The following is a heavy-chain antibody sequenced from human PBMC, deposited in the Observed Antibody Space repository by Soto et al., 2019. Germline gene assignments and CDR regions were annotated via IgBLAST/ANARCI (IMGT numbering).Heavy chain of an antibody. D-gene: IGHD3-16*02. V-gene: IGHV3-30*03. Sequence: QVQLVESGGGVVQPGKSLRLSCAASGVALSNAIIHWVRLTPGNGMEWVALISQDGTDKQYGDSVRGRFIISNDDTENLVFVEVDSLRVDDSAIYYCARETNSIVHAGCFGVWGQGTLVTVSS. CDR3: ARETNSIVHAGCFGV. CDR1: GVALSNAI. CDR2: ISQDGTDK. J-gene: IGHJ3*01.